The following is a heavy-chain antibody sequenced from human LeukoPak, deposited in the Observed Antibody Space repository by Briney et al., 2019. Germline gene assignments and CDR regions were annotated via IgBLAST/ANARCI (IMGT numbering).Heavy chain of an antibody. CDR3: ARQIYYDRSGYFYFN. V-gene: IGHV4-39*01. CDR2: MSYSGST. CDR1: GGSISSSGHY. D-gene: IGHD3-22*01. J-gene: IGHJ4*02. Sequence: PSETLSLTCTVSGGSISSSGHYWGWIRQPPGKGLECIGIMSYSGSTYYNPSLKSRVTMSVDTSKNHFSLKLSSVTAADTAVYYCARQIYYDRSGYFYFNWGQGTLVTVSS.